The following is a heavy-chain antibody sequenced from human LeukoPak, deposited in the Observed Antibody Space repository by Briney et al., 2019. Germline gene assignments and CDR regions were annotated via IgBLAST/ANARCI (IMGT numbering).Heavy chain of an antibody. CDR3: ARDSGDPSKNDFDY. V-gene: IGHV1-2*02. Sequence: ASVKVSCKASGYTFTGCPMHWVRQAPGQGLEWMGWINPDSGGAIYSQKFQGRVTTTRDASISTAYMELSGLRSDDTAVYYCARDSGDPSKNDFDYWGQGTLVTVSS. J-gene: IGHJ4*02. D-gene: IGHD3-10*01. CDR2: INPDSGGA. CDR1: GYTFTGCP.